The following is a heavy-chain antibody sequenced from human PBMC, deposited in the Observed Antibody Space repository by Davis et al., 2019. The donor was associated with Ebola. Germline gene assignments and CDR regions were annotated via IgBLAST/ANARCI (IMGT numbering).Heavy chain of an antibody. D-gene: IGHD2-2*01. CDR2: IIPILGIA. J-gene: IGHJ6*02. CDR3: ARVSSYCSSTSCYYGMDV. Sequence: SVKVSCKASGGTFSSYAISWVRQAPGQGLEWMGRIIPILGIANYAQKFQGRVTITADKSTSTAYMELSSLRSEDTAVYYCARVSSYCSSTSCYYGMDVWGQGTTVTVSS. CDR1: GGTFSSYA. V-gene: IGHV1-69*04.